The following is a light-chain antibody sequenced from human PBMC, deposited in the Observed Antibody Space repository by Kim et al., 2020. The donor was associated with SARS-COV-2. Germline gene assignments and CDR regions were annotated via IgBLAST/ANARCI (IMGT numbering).Light chain of an antibody. CDR3: QQRSNWYT. Sequence: SLSPGERATLSCRASQSVSSYLAWYQQKPGQAPRLLIYDASNRATGIPARFSGSGSGTDFTLTISSLEPEDFAVYYCQQRSNWYTFGQGTKLE. CDR2: DAS. J-gene: IGKJ2*01. CDR1: QSVSSY. V-gene: IGKV3-11*01.